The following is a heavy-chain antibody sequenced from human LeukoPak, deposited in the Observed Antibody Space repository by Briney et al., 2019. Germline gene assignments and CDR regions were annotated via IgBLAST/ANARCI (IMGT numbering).Heavy chain of an antibody. V-gene: IGHV3-53*01. CDR1: GFTVSSNY. Sequence: GGSLRLSCAASGFTVSSNYMSWVRQAPGKGLEWVSLIYSGGSTYYADSVKGRFTISRDNFKNTLYLQMNSLRAEDTAVYYCARGGSLRLFDYWGQGTLVTDSS. CDR2: IYSGGST. D-gene: IGHD6-13*01. CDR3: ARGGSLRLFDY. J-gene: IGHJ4*02.